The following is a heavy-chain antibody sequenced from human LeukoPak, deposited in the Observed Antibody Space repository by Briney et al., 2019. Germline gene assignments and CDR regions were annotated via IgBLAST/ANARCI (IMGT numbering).Heavy chain of an antibody. Sequence: GGSLRLSCAASGFTFDDYGMSWVRQAPGKGLEWVSSIQWNDDSTGYADSVKGRFTISRDNAKNSLYLQMDSLRAEDTAVYYCAPEDTAMVEHLDFDYWGQGTLVTVSS. CDR2: IQWNDDST. CDR1: GFTFDDYG. V-gene: IGHV3-20*04. D-gene: IGHD5-18*01. CDR3: APEDTAMVEHLDFDY. J-gene: IGHJ4*02.